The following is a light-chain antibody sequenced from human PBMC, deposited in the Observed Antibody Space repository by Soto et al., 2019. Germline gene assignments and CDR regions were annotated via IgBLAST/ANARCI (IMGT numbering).Light chain of an antibody. J-gene: IGLJ1*01. CDR2: LNSDGSH. CDR3: QTCGTGIHV. Sequence: QLVLTQSPSASASLGASVKLTCTLSSWHSNYAIAWHQQQPEKGPRYLMKLNSDGSHTKGDGIPDRFSGSSSGAERYLSISSLQSEYEADYYCQTCGTGIHVFGNGTKLTVL. V-gene: IGLV4-69*01. CDR1: SWHSNYA.